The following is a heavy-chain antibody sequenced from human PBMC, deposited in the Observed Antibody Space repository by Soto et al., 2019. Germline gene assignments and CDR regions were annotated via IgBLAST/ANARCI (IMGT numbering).Heavy chain of an antibody. J-gene: IGHJ6*03. CDR1: GYTFTSYD. CDR3: ACSQPVVRGPKEPGYYYYYMDV. D-gene: IGHD3-10*01. Sequence: GASVKVSCKASGYTFTSYDINWVRQATGQGLEWMGWMNPNSGNTGYAQKFQGRVTMTRNTSISTAYMELSSLRSEDTAVYYCACSQPVVRGPKEPGYYYYYMDVWGKGTTVTVSS. CDR2: MNPNSGNT. V-gene: IGHV1-8*01.